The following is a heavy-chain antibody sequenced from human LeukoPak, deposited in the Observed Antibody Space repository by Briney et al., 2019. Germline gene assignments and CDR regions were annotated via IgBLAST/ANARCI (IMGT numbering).Heavy chain of an antibody. Sequence: GGSLGLSCAASGFTFSSFGMNWVPQAPGKGREWVSGISGSGGTTYYADPVKGRFTISRDNSKNSLSLQVSSLRAEDTAVYYCAKTNGYYSDWGQGTLVTVSS. V-gene: IGHV3-23*01. D-gene: IGHD3-22*01. CDR1: GFTFSSFG. CDR2: ISGSGGTT. J-gene: IGHJ4*02. CDR3: AKTNGYYSD.